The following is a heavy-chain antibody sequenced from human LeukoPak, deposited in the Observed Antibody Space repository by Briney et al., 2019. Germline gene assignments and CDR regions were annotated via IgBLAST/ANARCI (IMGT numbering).Heavy chain of an antibody. Sequence: TGGSLRLSCAASGFTFSTYVMNWFRQAPGKGLEWVSTISVGAEYIFYADSVKGRFTISRDNSKNTLYLQMNSLRAEDTAVYYCAKQFGSGYYYGAFDIWGQGTMVTVSS. CDR1: GFTFSTYV. D-gene: IGHD3-22*01. J-gene: IGHJ3*02. CDR3: AKQFGSGYYYGAFDI. CDR2: ISVGAEYI. V-gene: IGHV3-23*01.